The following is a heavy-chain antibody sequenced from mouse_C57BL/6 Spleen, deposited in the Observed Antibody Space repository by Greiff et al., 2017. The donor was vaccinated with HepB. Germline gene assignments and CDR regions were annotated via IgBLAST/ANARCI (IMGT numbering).Heavy chain of an antibody. Sequence: QVQLQQPGAELVRPGSSVKLSCKASGYTFTSYWMDWVKQRPGQGLEWIGNIYPSDSETHYNQKFKDKATLTVDKSSSTAYMQLSSLTSEDSAVYYCARGGYYGLRYWGQGTTLTVSS. CDR3: ARGGYYGLRY. CDR1: GYTFTSYW. CDR2: IYPSDSET. J-gene: IGHJ2*01. D-gene: IGHD1-1*01. V-gene: IGHV1-61*01.